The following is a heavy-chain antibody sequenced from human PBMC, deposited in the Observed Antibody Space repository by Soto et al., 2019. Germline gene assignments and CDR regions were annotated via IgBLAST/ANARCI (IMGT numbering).Heavy chain of an antibody. V-gene: IGHV4-4*02. J-gene: IGHJ3*02. CDR3: ARGGVPASFAYFDI. CDR2: IYHSGST. D-gene: IGHD2-2*01. CDR1: GGSISSSNW. Sequence: KPSETLSLTCAVSGGSISSSNWWSWVRQPPGKGLEWIGEIYHSGSTNYNPSLKSRVTISVDKSKNQFSLKLSSVTAADTAVYYCARGGVPASFAYFDIWGQGTMVTVSS.